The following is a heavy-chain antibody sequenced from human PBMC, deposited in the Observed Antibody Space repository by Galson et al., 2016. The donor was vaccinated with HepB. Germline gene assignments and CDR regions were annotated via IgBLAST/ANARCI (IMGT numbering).Heavy chain of an antibody. J-gene: IGHJ4*02. CDR3: AKNRQSYVPGDS. CDR2: SDISGAT. V-gene: IGHV3-23*01. D-gene: IGHD1-26*01. CDR1: GFIFSNYP. Sequence: SLRLSCAASGFIFSNYPMYWVRQAPGKGLEWVSASDISGATYYADSVEGRFTISRDYSKNTLFLQMDFLRTEDTAVYYCAKNRQSYVPGDSWGQGTLVTVSS.